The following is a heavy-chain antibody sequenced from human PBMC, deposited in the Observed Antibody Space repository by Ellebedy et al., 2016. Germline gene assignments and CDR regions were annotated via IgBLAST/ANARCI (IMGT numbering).Heavy chain of an antibody. CDR3: AHGRGAYSSSWYLYFQH. Sequence: SGPTLVKPTQTLTLTCTFSGFSLSTSGVGVGWIRQPPGKALEWLALIYWDDDKRYSPSLKSRLTITKDTSKNQVVLTMTNMDPVDTATYYCAHGRGAYSSSWYLYFQHWGQGTLVTVSS. CDR1: GFSLSTSGVG. D-gene: IGHD6-13*01. J-gene: IGHJ1*01. CDR2: IYWDDDK. V-gene: IGHV2-5*02.